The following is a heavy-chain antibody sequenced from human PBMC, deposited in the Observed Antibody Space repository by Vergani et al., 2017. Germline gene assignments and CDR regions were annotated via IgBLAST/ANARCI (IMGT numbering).Heavy chain of an antibody. J-gene: IGHJ4*02. V-gene: IGHV4-30-4*08. CDR3: ARAIKGSSGPHYFDY. CDR2: IYYSGST. CDR1: GASIRSSNYY. Sequence: QLQESGPGLVKPSATLSLTCSVSGASIRSSNYYWGWIRQPPGKGLEWIGYIYYSGSTYYNPSLKSRVTISVDTSKNQFSLKLSSVTAADTAVYYCARAIKGSSGPHYFDYWGQGTLVTVSS. D-gene: IGHD6-19*01.